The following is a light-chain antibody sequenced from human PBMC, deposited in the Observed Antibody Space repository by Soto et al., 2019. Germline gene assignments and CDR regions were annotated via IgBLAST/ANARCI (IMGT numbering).Light chain of an antibody. Sequence: DIQMTQSPSSLSASVGERVSIACRASQTIKNYLNWYQQKPGQAPRLLIYAASSLQSGVPSRFSGGGSGTDFTLTINSLQPEDYATYYCQQTYSSPLTFGGGTEVDI. CDR3: QQTYSSPLT. J-gene: IGKJ4*01. CDR1: QTIKNY. V-gene: IGKV1-39*01. CDR2: AAS.